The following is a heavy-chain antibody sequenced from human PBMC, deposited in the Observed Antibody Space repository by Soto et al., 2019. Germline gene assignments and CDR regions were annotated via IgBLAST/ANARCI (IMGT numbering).Heavy chain of an antibody. CDR2: IMPFFGSG. Sequence: QVYLVQSGAEVKKPGSSVKVSCKALRGTFTNYAFSWVRQAPGQGLEWMGGIMPFFGSGNYAQKFQVRNNITADVSTSSVYLELTSLRSEDTAVYYCARDRAGYYSHFVYWGQGTLVTVSS. CDR1: RGTFTNYA. D-gene: IGHD3-22*01. J-gene: IGHJ4*02. CDR3: ARDRAGYYSHFVY. V-gene: IGHV1-69*01.